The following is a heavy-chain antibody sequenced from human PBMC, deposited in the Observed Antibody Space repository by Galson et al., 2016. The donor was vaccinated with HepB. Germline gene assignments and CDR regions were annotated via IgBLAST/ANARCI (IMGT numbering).Heavy chain of an antibody. CDR1: GYSFTSYG. V-gene: IGHV1-18*04. D-gene: IGHD3-10*01. J-gene: IGHJ3*02. CDR2: ISPSNGNT. CDR3: ARDYFGAFDI. Sequence: SVKVSCKASGYSFTSYGITWVRQAPGQGLECMGWISPSNGNTNYAQNFQGRVTMTTDTSTSTAYMELGSLRADDTTVYYCARDYFGAFDIWGQGTLVSVSS.